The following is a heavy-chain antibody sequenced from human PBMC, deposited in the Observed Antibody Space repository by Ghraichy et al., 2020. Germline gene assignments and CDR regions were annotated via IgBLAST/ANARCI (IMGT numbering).Heavy chain of an antibody. V-gene: IGHV4-59*08. CDR1: GGSISSHF. CDR3: ARHFVVVPAAIMSSYYYGMDV. D-gene: IGHD2-2*02. CDR2: IYYSGGT. Sequence: ETLSLTCTVSGGSISSHFWSWIRQPPGKGLEWIGYIYYSGGTNYNPSFKSRVTISADSAKNQFSLKLSSVTAADTAVYYCARHFVVVPAAIMSSYYYGMDVWGQGTTVTVS. J-gene: IGHJ6*02.